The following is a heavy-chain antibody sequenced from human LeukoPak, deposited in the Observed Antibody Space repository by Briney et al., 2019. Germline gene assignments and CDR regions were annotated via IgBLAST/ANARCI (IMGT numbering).Heavy chain of an antibody. CDR1: GYTFTGYY. CDR3: ARDLTTSGITGTLYY. J-gene: IGHJ4*02. Sequence: ASVKVSCKASGYTFTGYYMHWVRQAPGQGLEWMGWINPNSGGTNYAQKFQGRVTMTRDTSISTAYMELSRLRSDDTAVYYCARDLTTSGITGTLYYWGQGTLVTVPS. V-gene: IGHV1-2*02. D-gene: IGHD1-7*01. CDR2: INPNSGGT.